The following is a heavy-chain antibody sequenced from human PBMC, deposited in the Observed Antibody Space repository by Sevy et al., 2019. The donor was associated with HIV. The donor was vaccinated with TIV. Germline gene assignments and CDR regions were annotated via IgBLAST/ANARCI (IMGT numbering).Heavy chain of an antibody. Sequence: ASVKVSCKASGYTCTGYYMHWVRLAPGQGLEWMGWINPNSGGTNYAQKFQGRVTMTRDTSISTAYMELSRLRSDDTAVYYCARSQWELYFDYWGQGTLVTVSS. D-gene: IGHD1-26*01. CDR3: ARSQWELYFDY. V-gene: IGHV1-2*02. CDR2: INPNSGGT. CDR1: GYTCTGYY. J-gene: IGHJ4*02.